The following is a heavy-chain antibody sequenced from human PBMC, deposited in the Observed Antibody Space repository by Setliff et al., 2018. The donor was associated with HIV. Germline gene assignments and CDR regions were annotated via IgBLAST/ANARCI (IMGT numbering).Heavy chain of an antibody. CDR1: GFTFSSYG. CDR3: ARDEEQWLALRYDAFDI. D-gene: IGHD6-19*01. J-gene: IGHJ3*02. V-gene: IGHV3-33*08. Sequence: PGGSLRLSCAASGFTFSSYGMHWVRQAPGKGLEWVAVIWYDGSNKYYADSVKGRFTISRDNAKNSLYLQMNSLRAEDTAVYYCARDEEQWLALRYDAFDIWGQGTTVTVSS. CDR2: IWYDGSNK.